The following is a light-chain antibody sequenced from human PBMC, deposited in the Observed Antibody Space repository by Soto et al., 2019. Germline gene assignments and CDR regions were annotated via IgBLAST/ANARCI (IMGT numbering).Light chain of an antibody. CDR1: QSVSSSY. V-gene: IGKV3-20*01. Sequence: ENVLTQSPGTLSLSPGERATLSCRASQSVSSSYLAWYQQKPGQAPRLLIYGASSRATGNPDRFSGSESGTDFTLTISRLEPEDFAVYYCQQYGSSPRFTFGQGTRLEIK. J-gene: IGKJ5*01. CDR3: QQYGSSPRFT. CDR2: GAS.